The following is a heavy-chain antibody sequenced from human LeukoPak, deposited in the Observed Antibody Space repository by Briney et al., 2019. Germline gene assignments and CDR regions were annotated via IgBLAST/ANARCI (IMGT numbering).Heavy chain of an antibody. CDR3: ARGGSYHGY. CDR1: GDSISGYY. D-gene: IGHD1-26*01. V-gene: IGHV4-59*01. CDR2: IYYSGTT. Sequence: PSETLSLTCTVSGDSISGYYWSWIRQPPGKGLEWIGNIYYSGTTNHNPSLKGRVTISVDTSKNQFSLKLSSVTAADTATYYCARGGSYHGYWGQGTLVTVSS. J-gene: IGHJ4*02.